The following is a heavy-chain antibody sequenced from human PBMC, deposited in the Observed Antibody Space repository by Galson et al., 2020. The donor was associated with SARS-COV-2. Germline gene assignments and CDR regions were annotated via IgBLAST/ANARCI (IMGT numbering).Heavy chain of an antibody. CDR1: GFSLSNTGVG. CDR2: IYWDDDK. Sequence: KMSGPTLVKPTQTLTLTCNFSGFSLSNTGVGVGWIRQPPGQALEWLALIYWDDDKRYRPSLKRRLTITKDTSKNQVVLTMANMDPVDTGAYYCAHKPPGGPVADAFDVWGRGTMVTVSS. J-gene: IGHJ3*01. V-gene: IGHV2-5*02. CDR3: AHKPPGGPVADAFDV. D-gene: IGHD3-10*01.